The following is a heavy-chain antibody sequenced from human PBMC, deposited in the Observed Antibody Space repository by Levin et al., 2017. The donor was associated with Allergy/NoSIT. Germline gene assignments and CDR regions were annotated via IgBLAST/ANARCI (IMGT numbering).Heavy chain of an antibody. CDR3: AHSSGSWYTTTFFFDY. Sequence: SGPTLVKPTQTLTLTCTFSGFSLSTSGVGVGWIRQPPGKALEWLALIYWNDDKRYSPSLKSRLTITKDTSKNQVVLTMTNMDPVDTATYYCAHSSGSWYTTTFFFDYWGQGTLVTVSS. D-gene: IGHD6-13*01. CDR2: IYWNDDK. J-gene: IGHJ4*02. CDR1: GFSLSTSGVG. V-gene: IGHV2-5*01.